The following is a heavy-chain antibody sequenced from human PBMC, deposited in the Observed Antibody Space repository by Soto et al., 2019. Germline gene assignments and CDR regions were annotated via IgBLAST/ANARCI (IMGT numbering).Heavy chain of an antibody. Sequence: SETLSLTCTVSGGSISSYYWSWIRQPPGKGLEWIGYIYYSGSTNYNPSLKSRVTISVDTSKNQFSLKLSSVTAADTAVYYCARVSYSYGPALFDYWGQGTLVTVSS. J-gene: IGHJ4*02. D-gene: IGHD5-18*01. CDR1: GGSISSYY. CDR3: ARVSYSYGPALFDY. CDR2: IYYSGST. V-gene: IGHV4-59*01.